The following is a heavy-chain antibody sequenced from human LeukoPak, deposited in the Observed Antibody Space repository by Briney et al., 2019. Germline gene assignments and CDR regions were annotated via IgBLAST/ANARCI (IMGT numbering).Heavy chain of an antibody. Sequence: GGSLRLSCAASGFTFSSYAVSWVRQAPGKGLEWVSAISGSGGSTYYADSVKGRFTISRDNSKNTLYLQMNSLRAEDTAVYYCAKDEIAARSPYYFDYWGQGTLVTVSS. CDR2: ISGSGGST. CDR1: GFTFSSYA. CDR3: AKDEIAARSPYYFDY. J-gene: IGHJ4*02. V-gene: IGHV3-23*01. D-gene: IGHD6-13*01.